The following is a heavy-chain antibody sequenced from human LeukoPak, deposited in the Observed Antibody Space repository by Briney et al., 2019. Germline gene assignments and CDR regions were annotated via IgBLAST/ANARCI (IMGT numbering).Heavy chain of an antibody. CDR1: GGSISSSSYY. J-gene: IGHJ4*02. Sequence: SETLSLTCTVSGGSISSSSYYWGWIRQPPGKGLEWIGSIYYSGSTYYNPSLKSRVTISVDTSKNQFSLKLSSVTAADTAVYYCARDGEGQLWHLVVVWGQGTLVTVSS. CDR3: ARDGEGQLWHLVVV. D-gene: IGHD5-18*01. V-gene: IGHV4-39*07. CDR2: IYYSGST.